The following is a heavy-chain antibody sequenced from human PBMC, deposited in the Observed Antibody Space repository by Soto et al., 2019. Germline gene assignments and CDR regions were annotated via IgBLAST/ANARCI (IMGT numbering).Heavy chain of an antibody. D-gene: IGHD4-17*01. V-gene: IGHV3-48*02. Sequence: AGSLRLSCAASGFTFSSYSMNWVRQAPGQGLEWGSYISSSSSTIYNADSVQGRFTISRDNAKNSLDLKMNSLRDEETAVYYCARGYGDFADYGMDVWGQGTTVTVSS. CDR3: ARGYGDFADYGMDV. J-gene: IGHJ6*02. CDR2: ISSSSSTI. CDR1: GFTFSSYS.